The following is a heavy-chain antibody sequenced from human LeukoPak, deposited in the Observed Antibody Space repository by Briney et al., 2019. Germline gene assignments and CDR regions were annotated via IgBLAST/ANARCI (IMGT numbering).Heavy chain of an antibody. V-gene: IGHV1-69*13. CDR3: ARARVRYYGSGNWFDP. CDR1: GGTFSSYA. Sequence: SVKVSCKASGGTFSSYAISWARQAPGQGLEWMGGIIPIFGTANYAQKFQGRVTITADESTSTAYMELSSLRSEDTAVYYCARARVRYYGSGNWFDPWGQGTLVTVSS. J-gene: IGHJ5*02. CDR2: IIPIFGTA. D-gene: IGHD3-10*01.